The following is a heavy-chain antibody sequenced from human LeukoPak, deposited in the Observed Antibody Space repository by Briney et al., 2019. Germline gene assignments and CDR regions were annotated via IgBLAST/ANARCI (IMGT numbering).Heavy chain of an antibody. CDR2: IYPGDSDT. CDR3: ATSMGVHYHDSSGRCPLDY. CDR1: GNKFSYYW. Sequence: PGEFLKTSRKGSGNKFSYYWNAWVRQMPGKGLELMGIIYPGDSDTRYSPSLKGQVTISADNSISTAYLQWSSLKASDNAKYYCATSMGVHYHDSSGRCPLDYWGQGTLVTVSS. V-gene: IGHV5-51*01. J-gene: IGHJ4*02. D-gene: IGHD3-22*01.